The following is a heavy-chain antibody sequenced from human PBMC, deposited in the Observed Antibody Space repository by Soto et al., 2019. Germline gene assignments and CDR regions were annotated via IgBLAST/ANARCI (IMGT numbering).Heavy chain of an antibody. CDR2: ISSSSSTI. CDR1: GFTFSSYS. V-gene: IGHV3-48*02. CDR3: ARIKLRFKYNYYGMDV. J-gene: IGHJ6*02. D-gene: IGHD3-3*01. Sequence: GGSLRLSCAASGFTFSSYSMNWVRQAPGKGLEWVSYISSSSSTIYYADSVKGRFTISRDNAKNSLYLQMNSLRDEDTAVYYCARIKLRFKYNYYGMDVWGQGTTVTVSS.